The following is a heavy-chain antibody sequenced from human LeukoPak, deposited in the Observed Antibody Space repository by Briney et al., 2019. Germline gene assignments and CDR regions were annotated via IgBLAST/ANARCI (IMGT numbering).Heavy chain of an antibody. CDR1: GYTFTSYD. CDR2: MNPNSGNT. J-gene: IGHJ4*02. V-gene: IGHV1-8*02. CDR3: ARDRGVKSPFDY. Sequence: ASVKVSCKASGYTFTSYDINWVRQATGQGLEWMGWMNPNSGNTGYAQKLQGRVTMTTDTSTSTAYMELRSLRSDDTAVYYCARDRGVKSPFDYWGQGTLVTVSS. D-gene: IGHD3-10*01.